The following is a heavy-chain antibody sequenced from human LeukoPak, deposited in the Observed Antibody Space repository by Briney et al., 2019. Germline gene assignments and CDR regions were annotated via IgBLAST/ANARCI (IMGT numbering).Heavy chain of an antibody. V-gene: IGHV3-23*01. CDR1: GFTFRSYA. CDR3: GREYASSGYCDS. Sequence: GGSLTLSCAASGFTFRSYAMSWVRQAPGKGLEWVSAISGSGGSAYYADSVKGRFTISRDNSKNRLYLQMNSLRAEDTAVYYCGREYASSGYCDSWGQGTLVTVSS. CDR2: ISGSGGSA. D-gene: IGHD3-22*01. J-gene: IGHJ4*02.